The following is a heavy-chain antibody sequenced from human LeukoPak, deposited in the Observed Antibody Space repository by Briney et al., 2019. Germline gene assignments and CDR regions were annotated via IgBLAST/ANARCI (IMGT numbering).Heavy chain of an antibody. CDR2: IYTSGST. Sequence: SETLSLTCTVSGGSISSGSYYWSWIRQPAGKGLEWIGRIYTSGSTNYNPSLKSRVTISVDTSKNQFSLKLSSVTAADTAVYYCARNSGYSYGYSEVAAPFLPNYYYYMDVWGKGTTVTVSS. CDR3: ARNSGYSYGYSEVAAPFLPNYYYYMDV. D-gene: IGHD5-18*01. V-gene: IGHV4-61*02. CDR1: GGSISSGSYY. J-gene: IGHJ6*03.